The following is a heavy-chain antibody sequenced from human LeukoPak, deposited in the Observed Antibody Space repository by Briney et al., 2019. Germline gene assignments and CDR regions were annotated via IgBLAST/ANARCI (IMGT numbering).Heavy chain of an antibody. CDR1: GFTFSSYA. Sequence: GGSLRLSCAASGFTFSSYAMHRVRQAPGKGLEWVAVISYDGSNKYYADSVKGRFTISRDNSKNTLYLQMNSLRAEDTAVYYCAREEPFDYWGQGTLVTVSS. V-gene: IGHV3-30-3*01. D-gene: IGHD1-14*01. CDR2: ISYDGSNK. J-gene: IGHJ4*02. CDR3: AREEPFDY.